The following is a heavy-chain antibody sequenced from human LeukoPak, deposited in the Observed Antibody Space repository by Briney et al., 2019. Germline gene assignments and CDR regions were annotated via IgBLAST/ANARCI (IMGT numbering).Heavy chain of an antibody. CDR2: ISGSGGSI. J-gene: IGHJ4*02. D-gene: IGHD1-26*01. CDR3: VRRIVGQAPDY. V-gene: IGHV3-23*01. CDR1: GFTFSSYV. Sequence: GSLILSCAASGFTFSSYVMSWVRQAPGKGLEWVAIISGSGGSIFYTDSVKGRFTISRDNSKNTLYLQMSSLRAEDTAVYYCVRRIVGQAPDYWGQGTLVTVSS.